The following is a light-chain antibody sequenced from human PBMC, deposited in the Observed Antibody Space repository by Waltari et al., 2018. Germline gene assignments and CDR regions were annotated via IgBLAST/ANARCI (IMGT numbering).Light chain of an antibody. V-gene: IGLV2-11*01. CDR3: CSFAGSYTYV. CDR1: SSDVGAYNY. J-gene: IGLJ1*01. Sequence: QSALTQPPSVSGSPGQSVTISCTGTSSDVGAYNYVSWYQQHPGKAPKLMIYDVSKRPSGVPDRFSGSKSGDTASLTISWLQGEDEADYYCCSFAGSYTYVFGTGTKVTVL. CDR2: DVS.